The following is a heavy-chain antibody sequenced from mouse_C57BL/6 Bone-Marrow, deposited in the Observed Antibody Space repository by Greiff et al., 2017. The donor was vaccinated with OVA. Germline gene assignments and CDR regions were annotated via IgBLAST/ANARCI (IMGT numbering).Heavy chain of an antibody. J-gene: IGHJ2*01. CDR1: GYAFSSYW. CDR2: IYPGDGDT. D-gene: IGHD1-1*01. CDR3: ARGVYYGPDY. V-gene: IGHV1-80*01. Sequence: VQRVESGAELVKPGASVKISCKASGYAFSSYWMNWVKQRPGKGLEWIGQIYPGDGDTNYNGKFKGKATLTADKSSSTAYMQLSSLTSEDSAVYFCARGVYYGPDYWGQGTTLTVSS.